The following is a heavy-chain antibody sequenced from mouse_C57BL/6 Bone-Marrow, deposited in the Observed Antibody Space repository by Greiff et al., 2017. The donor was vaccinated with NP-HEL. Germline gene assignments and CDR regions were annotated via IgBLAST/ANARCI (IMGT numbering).Heavy chain of an antibody. CDR3: ARSPHYYYEY. J-gene: IGHJ3*01. CDR1: GYTFTDYY. V-gene: IGHV1-26*01. CDR2: INPNNGGT. Sequence: EVQLQQSGPELVKPGASVKISCKASGYTFTDYYMNWVKQSHGKSLEWIGDINPNNGGTSYNQKFKGKATLTVDKSSSTAYMELRSLTSEDSAVYYCARSPHYYYEYWGQGTLVTVSA. D-gene: IGHD1-1*01.